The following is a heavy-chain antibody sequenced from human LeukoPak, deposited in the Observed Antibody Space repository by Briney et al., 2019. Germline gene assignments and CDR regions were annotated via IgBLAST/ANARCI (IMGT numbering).Heavy chain of an antibody. V-gene: IGHV3-23*01. Sequence: PGGSLRLSCAASGFTFSSYAMSWVRQAPGKGLEWVSAISGSGGSTYYADSVKGRFTISRDNSKNTLYLQMNSLRAEDTAVYYCAKDREGITMIVVVTPPDYWGQGTLVTVSS. CDR3: AKDREGITMIVVVTPPDY. D-gene: IGHD3-22*01. J-gene: IGHJ4*02. CDR2: ISGSGGST. CDR1: GFTFSSYA.